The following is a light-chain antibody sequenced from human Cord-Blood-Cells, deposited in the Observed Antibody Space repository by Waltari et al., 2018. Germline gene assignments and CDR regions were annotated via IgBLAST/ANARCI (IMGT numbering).Light chain of an antibody. CDR1: QSVSSK. CDR3: QQYNNWPLWT. J-gene: IGKJ1*01. Sequence: EIVMTQSPATLSVSQGERATLSCRASQSVSSKLAWYQQKPGQAPRLLIYGASTRATGIPARFSGSGSGTEFTLTISSLQSEDFAVYYCQQYNNWPLWTFGQGTKVEIK. V-gene: IGKV3-15*01. CDR2: GAS.